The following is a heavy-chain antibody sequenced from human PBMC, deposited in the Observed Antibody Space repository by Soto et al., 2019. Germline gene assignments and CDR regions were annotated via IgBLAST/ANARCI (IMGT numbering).Heavy chain of an antibody. V-gene: IGHV4-59*01. CDR1: GGSISTSY. CDR2: MYHSGST. J-gene: IGHJ4*02. Sequence: SETLSLTCTVAGGSISTSYWSWIRQPPGKGLEWIGYMYHSGSTNYNPSLKSRVTISVDTSKNQFSLNLTSVTAADTAVYYCTRGGEYSGYVPRYWGQGTLVTVSS. CDR3: TRGGEYSGYVPRY. D-gene: IGHD5-12*01.